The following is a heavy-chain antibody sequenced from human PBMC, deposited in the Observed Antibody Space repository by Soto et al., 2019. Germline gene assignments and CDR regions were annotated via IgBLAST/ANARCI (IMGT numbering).Heavy chain of an antibody. V-gene: IGHV3-74*01. CDR2: INSDGSST. D-gene: IGHD2-8*01. Sequence: GGSLRLSCAASGFTFSSYGIHWVRQAPGKGLVWVSRINSDGSSTSYADSVKGRFTISRDNAKNTLYLQMNSLRAEDTAVYYCARDLDCTNGVCYPPDIWGQGTMVTVSS. CDR3: ARDLDCTNGVCYPPDI. CDR1: GFTFSSYG. J-gene: IGHJ3*02.